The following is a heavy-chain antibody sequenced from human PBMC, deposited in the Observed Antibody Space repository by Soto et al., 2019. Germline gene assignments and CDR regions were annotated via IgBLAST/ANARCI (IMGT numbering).Heavy chain of an antibody. J-gene: IGHJ5*02. Sequence: QVKLVQSGAEVKKPGASVKISCKASGYTFTRYTMNWVRQAPGQRLEWMGWINPDNGNTKSSQKFQDRVIITMDTSASTAYMDLSSLRSEDTAVYYCARGIATGQLDPWGQGTLVTVSS. CDR3: ARGIATGQLDP. V-gene: IGHV1-3*01. CDR2: INPDNGNT. CDR1: GYTFTRYT. D-gene: IGHD2-15*01.